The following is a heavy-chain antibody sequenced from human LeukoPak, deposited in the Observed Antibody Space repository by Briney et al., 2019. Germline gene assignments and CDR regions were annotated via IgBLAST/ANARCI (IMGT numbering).Heavy chain of an antibody. CDR2: INHSGNT. V-gene: IGHV4-34*01. CDR3: ARDDSSGSN. J-gene: IGHJ3*01. CDR1: GGSFSDYY. Sequence: SEALSLTCVVYGGSFSDYYWSWIRQPPGKWLEWIGEINHSGNTNYDPSLKSRVTISVDTSKNQFSLKLSSVTAADTAVYYCARDDSSGSNWGRGTMVTVSS. D-gene: IGHD3-22*01.